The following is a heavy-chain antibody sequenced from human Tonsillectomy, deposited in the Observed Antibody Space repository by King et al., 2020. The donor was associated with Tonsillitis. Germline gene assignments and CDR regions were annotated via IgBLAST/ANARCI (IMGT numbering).Heavy chain of an antibody. CDR3: AKTPPQGGAFDH. CDR1: GFTFSNYG. Sequence: HVQLVQSGGGVVQPGRSLRLSCAASGFTFSNYGMHWVRQAPGKGLEWVAVISYDGSYKYFLDSVKGRFTISRDNSKNTLYLQMNSLRSEDTAVYYCAKTPPQGGAFDHWGQGTLVTVSS. V-gene: IGHV3-30*18. J-gene: IGHJ4*02. CDR2: ISYDGSYK. D-gene: IGHD3-16*01.